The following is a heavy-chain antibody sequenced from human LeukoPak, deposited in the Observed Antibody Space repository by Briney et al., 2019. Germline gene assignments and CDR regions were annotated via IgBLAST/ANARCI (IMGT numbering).Heavy chain of an antibody. CDR1: GFTFSSYA. CDR2: ISGSGGST. V-gene: IGHV3-23*01. D-gene: IGHD2-15*01. Sequence: GGSLRLSCAASGFTFSSYAMSWVRQAPGKGLEWVSAISGSGGSTYYADSVKGRFTISRDNSKNTLYLQMNSLRAEDTAVYYCAKGGNIVVVVAAHLWGQGTLVTVS. CDR3: AKGGNIVVVVAAHL. J-gene: IGHJ4*02.